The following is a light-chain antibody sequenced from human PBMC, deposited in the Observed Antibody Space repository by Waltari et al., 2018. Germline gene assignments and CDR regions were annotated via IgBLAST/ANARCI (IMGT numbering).Light chain of an antibody. V-gene: IGKV3-20*01. CDR1: QSIGRT. Sequence: EVVLTQSPGTLSLSPGERATLACRASQSIGRTLTWYQQKPGQSPRLLMYGASIRAAGIPDRFSGSGSGTYFILTITRLEPEDFAVYYCQNYERLPVTFGQGTKVEIK. CDR2: GAS. CDR3: QNYERLPVT. J-gene: IGKJ1*01.